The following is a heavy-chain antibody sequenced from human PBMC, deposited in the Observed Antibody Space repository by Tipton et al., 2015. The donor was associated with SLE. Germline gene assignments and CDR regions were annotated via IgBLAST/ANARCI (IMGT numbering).Heavy chain of an antibody. D-gene: IGHD6-19*01. Sequence: TLSLTCAVSGYSISSGYYWGWIRQPPGKGLEWIGSIYHSGSTYYNPSLKSRVTISVDTSKNQFSLKLSSVTAADTAVYYCARLAVAGTGEYYFDYWGQGTLVTVSS. V-gene: IGHV4-38-2*01. J-gene: IGHJ4*02. CDR2: IYHSGST. CDR1: GYSISSGYY. CDR3: ARLAVAGTGEYYFDY.